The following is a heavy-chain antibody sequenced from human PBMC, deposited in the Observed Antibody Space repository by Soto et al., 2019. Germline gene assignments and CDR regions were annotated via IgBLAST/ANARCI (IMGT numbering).Heavy chain of an antibody. CDR1: GYTFTLYT. Sequence: EASVKVSCKTSGYTFTLYTIHWVRQAPGQRLEWMGWINTGNGNTKYSQRFQGRVTMSRDTSASTAYMELSSLTSEDTAVYYCAKLGGGYIFGPYLDYWGQGTLVTVSS. D-gene: IGHD5-18*01. J-gene: IGHJ4*02. CDR3: AKLGGGYIFGPYLDY. CDR2: INTGNGNT. V-gene: IGHV1-3*04.